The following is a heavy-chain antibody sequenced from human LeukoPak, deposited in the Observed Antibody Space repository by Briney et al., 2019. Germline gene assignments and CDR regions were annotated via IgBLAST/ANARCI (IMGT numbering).Heavy chain of an antibody. CDR2: IYSSGTT. CDR1: GASISSGAYY. Sequence: SETLSLTCTVSGASISSGAYYWSWIRQHPGKGLEWIGYIYSSGTTYYNPSLKSRVTISLDTSENQFSLKLSSVTAADTAVYYCARTYCGGSCYLDYWGQGTLVTVSS. D-gene: IGHD2-15*01. V-gene: IGHV4-31*03. J-gene: IGHJ4*02. CDR3: ARTYCGGSCYLDY.